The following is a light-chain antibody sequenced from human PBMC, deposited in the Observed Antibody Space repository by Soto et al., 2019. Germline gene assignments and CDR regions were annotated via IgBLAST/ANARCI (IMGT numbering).Light chain of an antibody. V-gene: IGLV2-14*01. Sequence: QSALTQPASVSGSPGQSITISCTGTSSDVGGYNYVSWYQQHPGKAPKLMIYDVSNRPSGVSNRFSGSKSSNTASLTISGLQAEDEADYYCSSYTSSSRVVFGGGTKVTVL. J-gene: IGLJ2*01. CDR1: SSDVGGYNY. CDR2: DVS. CDR3: SSYTSSSRVV.